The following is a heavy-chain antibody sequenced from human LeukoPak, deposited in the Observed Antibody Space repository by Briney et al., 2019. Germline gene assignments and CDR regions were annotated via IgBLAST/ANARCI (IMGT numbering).Heavy chain of an antibody. D-gene: IGHD5-12*01. CDR1: GGTFSSYA. CDR2: IIPIFGTA. V-gene: IGHV1-69*13. J-gene: IGHJ6*03. Sequence: SMKVSCKASGGTFSSYAISWVRQAPGQGLEWMGGIIPIFGTANYAQKFQGRVTITADESTSTAYMELSSLRSEDTAVYYCARAGLVAKINYYYYYMDVWGKGTTVTVSS. CDR3: ARAGLVAKINYYYYYMDV.